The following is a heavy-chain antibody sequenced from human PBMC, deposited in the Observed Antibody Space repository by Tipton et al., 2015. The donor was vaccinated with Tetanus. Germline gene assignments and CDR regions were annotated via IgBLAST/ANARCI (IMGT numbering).Heavy chain of an antibody. Sequence: QLVQSGAEVKKPGSSVKVSCKASGGTVSSYVISWVRQAPGQGLEWMGGIIPILGTANYTQNLQGRVTLTADESTSTVYMELSRLRSADTAIYYCTKDLKRNLGAGPSRDAFHVWGQGTMVTVSS. V-gene: IGHV1-69*01. CDR1: GGTVSSYV. D-gene: IGHD1-26*01. CDR2: IIPILGTA. J-gene: IGHJ3*01. CDR3: TKDLKRNLGAGPSRDAFHV.